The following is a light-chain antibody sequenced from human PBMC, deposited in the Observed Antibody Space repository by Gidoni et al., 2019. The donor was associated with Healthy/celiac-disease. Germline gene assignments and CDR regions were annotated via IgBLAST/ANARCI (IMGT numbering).Light chain of an antibody. CDR3: GTWDSSLRAVV. V-gene: IGLV1-51*01. CDR1: SSNIGNNY. Sequence: QSVLTQPPSVSAPPGQKVTISCSVSSSNIGNNYVSWYQQLTGTAPKLLIYDNNKRPSGIPDRFSGSKSGTSATLGITGRQNGDEADYYCGTWDSSLRAVVFGGGTKLTVL. CDR2: DNN. J-gene: IGLJ2*01.